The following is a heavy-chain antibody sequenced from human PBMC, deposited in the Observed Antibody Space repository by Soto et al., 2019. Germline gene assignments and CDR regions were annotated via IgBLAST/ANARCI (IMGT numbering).Heavy chain of an antibody. V-gene: IGHV1-18*01. CDR3: ARCIQQNYYYGMDV. Sequence: QAQLVQSGAEVKKPGASVKVSCKASGYTFYSHSISWVRQAPGQGLEWMGRISADNGNTKYAQKFRGRVTMTTDTSTSTVYMKLRNLRSDDTAVYYFARCIQQNYYYGMDVWGQGTTVTVSS. CDR2: ISADNGNT. D-gene: IGHD5-18*01. J-gene: IGHJ6*02. CDR1: GYTFYSHS.